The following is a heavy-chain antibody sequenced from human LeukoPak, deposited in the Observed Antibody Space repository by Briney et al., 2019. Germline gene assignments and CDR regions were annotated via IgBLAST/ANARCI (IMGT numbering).Heavy chain of an antibody. V-gene: IGHV4-61*02. CDR1: GGSISSGSYH. CDR2: IYTSGST. Sequence: SETLSLTCTVSGGSISSGSYHWSWIRQPAGKGLEWIGRIYTSGSTNYNPSLKSRVTISVDTSKNQFSLKLSSVTAADTAVFYCARAGGYSGSGMDVWGQGTTVTVSS. CDR3: ARAGGYSGSGMDV. J-gene: IGHJ6*02. D-gene: IGHD5-18*01.